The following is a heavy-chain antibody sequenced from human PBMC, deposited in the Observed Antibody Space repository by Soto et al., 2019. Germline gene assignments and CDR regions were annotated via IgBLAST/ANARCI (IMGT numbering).Heavy chain of an antibody. D-gene: IGHD1-7*01. CDR1: GYSFSTYG. V-gene: IGHV1-69*04. Sequence: SLKVSCRASGYSFSTYGISWVRQAPGQGLEWMGRIIPILGSTNYPQKFQGRVTITADKSTSTSYMELSSLRSEDAAVYYCARDMTRTVVPYFDFWGQGTLVTVSS. J-gene: IGHJ4*02. CDR3: ARDMTRTVVPYFDF. CDR2: IIPILGST.